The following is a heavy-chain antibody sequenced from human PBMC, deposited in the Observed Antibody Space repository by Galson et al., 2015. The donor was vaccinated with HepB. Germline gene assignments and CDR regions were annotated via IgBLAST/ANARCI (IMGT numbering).Heavy chain of an antibody. CDR2: IRSKAYGGTT. D-gene: IGHD2-2*01. V-gene: IGHV3-49*04. Sequence: SLRLSCAASGFTFGDYAMSWVRQAPGKGLEWVGFIRSKAYGGTTEYAASVKGRFTISRDDSKSIAYLQMNSLKTEDTAVYYCTRKIVVVPAAMTEFDHWGQGTLVTVSS. CDR3: TRKIVVVPAAMTEFDH. J-gene: IGHJ4*02. CDR1: GFTFGDYA.